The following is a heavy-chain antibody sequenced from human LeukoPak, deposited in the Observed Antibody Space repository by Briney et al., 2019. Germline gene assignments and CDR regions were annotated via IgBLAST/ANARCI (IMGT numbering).Heavy chain of an antibody. V-gene: IGHV1-69*13. CDR1: GGTFSSYA. Sequence: ASVKVSCKASGGTFSSYAISWVRQAPGQGLEWMGGIIPIFGTANYAQKFQGRVTITADESTSTAYMELSSLRSDDTAVYYCARDTRNYYGSGSRYWGQGTLVTVSS. CDR2: IIPIFGTA. J-gene: IGHJ4*02. CDR3: ARDTRNYYGSGSRY. D-gene: IGHD3-10*01.